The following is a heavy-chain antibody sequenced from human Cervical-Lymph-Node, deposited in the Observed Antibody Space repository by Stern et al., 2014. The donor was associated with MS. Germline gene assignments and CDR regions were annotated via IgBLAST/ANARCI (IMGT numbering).Heavy chain of an antibody. CDR3: AGEEAVGALGLTNY. CDR2: IYHRGSS. V-gene: IGHV4-34*01. D-gene: IGHD1-26*01. J-gene: IGHJ4*02. CDR1: GGSFSGYY. Sequence: QVQLQQWGAGLLKPSETLSLTCAVSGGSFSGYYWNWIRQPPGQGLEWIGEIYHRGSSIYNPHLKSRVPISVATSKSQFSLRLSSVTAADTAVYYCAGEEAVGALGLTNYWGQGALVTVSS.